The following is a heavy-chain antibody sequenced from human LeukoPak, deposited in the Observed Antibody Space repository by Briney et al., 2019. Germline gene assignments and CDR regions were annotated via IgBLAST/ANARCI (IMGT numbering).Heavy chain of an antibody. CDR3: ARDPCGGDCYMGPFFDY. CDR2: IHYSGST. J-gene: IGHJ4*02. Sequence: TSQTLSLTCTVSGGSISSGDYYWSWIRQPPGKGLEWIGYIHYSGSTYYNPSLKSRVTISVDTSKNQFSLKLSSVTAADTAVYYCARDPCGGDCYMGPFFDYWGQGTLVTVSS. CDR1: GGSISSGDYY. V-gene: IGHV4-30-4*01. D-gene: IGHD2-21*01.